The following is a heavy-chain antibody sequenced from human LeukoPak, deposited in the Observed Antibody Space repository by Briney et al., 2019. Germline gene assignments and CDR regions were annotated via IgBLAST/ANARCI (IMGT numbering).Heavy chain of an antibody. CDR2: ISYIGST. D-gene: IGHD4-23*01. J-gene: IGHJ1*01. Sequence: SETLSLTCAVSDDSFSSHYWTWIRQPPGKGLEWIGYISYIGSTNYNPSLKSRVTISVGTSKNQFSLKLSSVTAADTAVYYCACSDYGGNSGAEYFQHWGQGTLVTVSS. V-gene: IGHV4-59*08. CDR1: DDSFSSHY. CDR3: ACSDYGGNSGAEYFQH.